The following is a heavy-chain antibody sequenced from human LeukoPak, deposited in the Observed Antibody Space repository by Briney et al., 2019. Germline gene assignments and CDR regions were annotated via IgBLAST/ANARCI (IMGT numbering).Heavy chain of an antibody. J-gene: IGHJ4*02. Sequence: GASVKVSCKASGYTFTSYGISWVRQAPGQGLEWMGWISAYNGNTNYAQKLQGRVTMTTDTSTSTAYMELRSLRSDDTAVYYCASFEYSSSSTQPLDYWGQGTLVTVSS. CDR2: ISAYNGNT. V-gene: IGHV1-18*01. CDR1: GYTFTSYG. CDR3: ASFEYSSSSTQPLDY. D-gene: IGHD6-6*01.